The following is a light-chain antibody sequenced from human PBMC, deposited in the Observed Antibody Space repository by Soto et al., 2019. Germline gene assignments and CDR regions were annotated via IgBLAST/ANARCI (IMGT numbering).Light chain of an antibody. CDR1: TNDVGAYDY. J-gene: IGLJ2*01. CDR2: DVS. V-gene: IGLV2-14*03. Sequence: QSALTQPASVSGSPGQSITISCTGTTNDVGAYDYVSWYQHHPGKAPRLMIFDVSARPSGVSHRFSGSKSGNTASLTISGLQPEDEANYYSTSYTTGDTLAFGGGTKLT. CDR3: TSYTTGDTLA.